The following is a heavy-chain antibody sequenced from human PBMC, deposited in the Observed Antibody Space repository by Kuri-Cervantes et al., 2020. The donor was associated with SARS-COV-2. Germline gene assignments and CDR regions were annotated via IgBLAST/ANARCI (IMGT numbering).Heavy chain of an antibody. CDR3: ARGSPSYWVVPAAPFDY. CDR2: ISAYNGNT. D-gene: IGHD2-2*01. J-gene: IGHJ4*02. CDR1: GYTFTSYG. V-gene: IGHV1-18*01. Sequence: ASVKVSCKASGYTFTSYGISWMRQAPGQGLEWMGWISAYNGNTNYAQKLQGRVTMTTDTSTSTAYMELRSLRSDDTAVYYCARGSPSYWVVPAAPFDYWGQGTLVTFSS.